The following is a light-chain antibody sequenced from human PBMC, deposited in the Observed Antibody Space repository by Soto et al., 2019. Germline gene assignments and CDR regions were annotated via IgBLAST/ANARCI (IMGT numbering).Light chain of an antibody. CDR2: SDD. Sequence: QSVLTQPPSASGTPGQRVTISCSGSSSNIGSNTVNWYQQFPKTAPKLLIYSDDQRPSGVPDRFSGSRSGTSASLAISGLQSEDEADYYCAAWDDSLNAVVFGGGTQLTVL. CDR1: SSNIGSNT. CDR3: AAWDDSLNAVV. V-gene: IGLV1-44*01. J-gene: IGLJ2*01.